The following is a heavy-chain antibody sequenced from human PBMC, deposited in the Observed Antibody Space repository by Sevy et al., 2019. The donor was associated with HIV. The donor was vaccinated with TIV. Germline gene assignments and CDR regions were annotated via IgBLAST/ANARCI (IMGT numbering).Heavy chain of an antibody. Sequence: GGSLRLSCAASGFTFSSFGMNWVRQAPGKGLEWVSYISHSTNTRLYAASVTGRFSISRDNARNSLYLQMNSLRAEDTAVYYSARESYFYDTTTFPENDYWGRGTLVTVSS. V-gene: IGHV3-48*01. CDR2: ISHSTNTR. J-gene: IGHJ4*02. CDR1: GFTFSSFG. CDR3: ARESYFYDTTTFPENDY. D-gene: IGHD3-22*01.